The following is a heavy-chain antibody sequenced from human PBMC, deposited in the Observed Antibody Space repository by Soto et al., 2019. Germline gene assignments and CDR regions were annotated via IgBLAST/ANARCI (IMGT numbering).Heavy chain of an antibody. V-gene: IGHV3-23*01. CDR1: GFSFSSYS. CDR2: ISSGGGSI. Sequence: EVQLLESGGGLVQPGGSLRLSCAASGFSFSSYSMSWVRQAPGRGLEWVSGISSGGGSIFYADSVKGRFTISRDNAKGTLDLQMNSLRGEDTAVYYCAKEEAVLTFDYWGQGTLVTVSS. D-gene: IGHD3-9*01. CDR3: AKEEAVLTFDY. J-gene: IGHJ4*02.